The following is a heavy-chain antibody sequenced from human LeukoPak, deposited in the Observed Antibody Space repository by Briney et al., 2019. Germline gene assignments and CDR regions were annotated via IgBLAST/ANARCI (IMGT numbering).Heavy chain of an antibody. J-gene: IGHJ3*02. V-gene: IGHV3-53*01. Sequence: GGSLRLSCVASGFTFSSYGMHWVRQAPGKGLEWVSVIYSIGSTFYADSVKGRFTISRDNSKNMLYLHMNSLRAEDTAVYYCARDRVYLGREDAFDIWGQGTMVTVSS. CDR3: ARDRVYLGREDAFDI. CDR1: GFTFSSYG. CDR2: IYSIGST. D-gene: IGHD7-27*01.